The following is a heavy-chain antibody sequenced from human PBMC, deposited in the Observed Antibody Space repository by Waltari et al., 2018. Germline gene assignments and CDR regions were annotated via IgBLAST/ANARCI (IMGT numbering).Heavy chain of an antibody. J-gene: IGHJ4*02. CDR2: IYNDGTK. V-gene: IGHV3-53*01. CDR3: ATDGDGDCSLCLAQ. Sequence: EVQLVESAGGVIQPGGSLRLSCAPSGFNVSTHYMSWVRQAPGKGLKWGSVIYNDGTKLYADSVKGRFTVSRDNSKNMVHLQMDSLRAEDTAVYYCATDGDGDCSLCLAQWGQRTLVTVSS. D-gene: IGHD2-21*02. CDR1: GFNVSTHY.